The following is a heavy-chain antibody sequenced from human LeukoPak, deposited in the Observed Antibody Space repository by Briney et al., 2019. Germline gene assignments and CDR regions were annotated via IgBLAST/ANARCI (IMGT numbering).Heavy chain of an antibody. V-gene: IGHV1-2*02. J-gene: IGHJ4*02. CDR3: ARVRTAGYYDILTGYRVFDY. D-gene: IGHD3-9*01. Sequence: GASVKGSCKASGYTFTGYYMHWVRQAPGQGLEWMGWINPNSGGTNYAQKFQGRVTMTRDTSISTAYMELSRLRSDDTAVYYCARVRTAGYYDILTGYRVFDYWGQGTLVTVSS. CDR2: INPNSGGT. CDR1: GYTFTGYY.